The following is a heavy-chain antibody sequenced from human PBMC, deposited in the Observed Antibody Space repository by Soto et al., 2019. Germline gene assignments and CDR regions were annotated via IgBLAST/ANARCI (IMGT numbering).Heavy chain of an antibody. CDR2: INHSGST. D-gene: IGHD3-10*01. CDR1: GGSFSGYY. V-gene: IGHV4-34*01. J-gene: IGHJ6*02. Sequence: SETLSLTCAVYGGSFSGYYWSWIRQPPGKGLEWIGEINHSGSTNYNPSLKSRVTISLDTSKNQFSLKLGSVTAADTAVYYCARGSSYYYGSGSYYTGTIYGMDVWGQGTTVTVSS. CDR3: ARGSSYYYGSGSYYTGTIYGMDV.